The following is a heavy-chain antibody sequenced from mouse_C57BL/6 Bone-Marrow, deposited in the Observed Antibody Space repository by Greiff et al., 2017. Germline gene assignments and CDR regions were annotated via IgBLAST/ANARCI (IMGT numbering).Heavy chain of an antibody. V-gene: IGHV1-76*01. CDR2: MYPGSGNT. CDR1: GYTFTDYY. Sequence: VQLQQSGAELVRPGASVKLSCKASGYTFTDYYINWVKQRPGQGLEWIARMYPGSGNTYYNEKFKGKATLTAEKSSSTADLQLSSLTSEDSAVYCCAREGGYWYFDVWGTGTTVTVSS. CDR3: AREGGYWYFDV. J-gene: IGHJ1*03.